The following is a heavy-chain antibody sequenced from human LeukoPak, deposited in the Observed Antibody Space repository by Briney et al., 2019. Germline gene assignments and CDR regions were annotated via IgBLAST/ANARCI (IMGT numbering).Heavy chain of an antibody. D-gene: IGHD6-13*01. CDR2: IIPIFGTA. CDR1: GGTFSSYA. V-gene: IGHV1-69*05. Sequence: ASVKVSCKASGGTFSSYAISWVRQAPGQGLEWMGGIIPIFGTAYYAQKFQGRVTITTDESTSTAYMELSSLRSEDTAVYYCARDGNSIAAAGSFYYYYYYMDVWGKGTTVTVSS. J-gene: IGHJ6*03. CDR3: ARDGNSIAAAGSFYYYYYYMDV.